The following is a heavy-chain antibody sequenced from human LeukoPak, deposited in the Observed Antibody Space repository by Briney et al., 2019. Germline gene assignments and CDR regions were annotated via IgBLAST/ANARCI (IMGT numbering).Heavy chain of an antibody. V-gene: IGHV4-34*01. CDR1: GGSFSSYY. J-gene: IGHJ4*02. Sequence: SETLSLTCAVYGGSFSSYYWSWIRQSPGRVLEWIGEINHSGSTYYNPSLKSRVTISEDTSKNQFSLKLSSVTAADAAVYYCARGVRIADYWGQGTLVTVSS. CDR3: ARGVRIADY. D-gene: IGHD6-13*01. CDR2: INHSGST.